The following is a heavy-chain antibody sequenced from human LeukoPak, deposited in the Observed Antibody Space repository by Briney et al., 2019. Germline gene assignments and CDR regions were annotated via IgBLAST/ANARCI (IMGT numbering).Heavy chain of an antibody. J-gene: IGHJ4*02. CDR1: GGTFSTYV. V-gene: IGHV1-69*06. Sequence: SVKVSCKASGGTFSTYVISWVRQAPGQGLEWMGGIIPVFGTANYAEKFQDRVTITADKSTSTAYMELSSLRSEDTAMYYCATDPYCSSTSCYAVFDYWGQGTLVTVSS. CDR2: IIPVFGTA. D-gene: IGHD2-2*01. CDR3: ATDPYCSSTSCYAVFDY.